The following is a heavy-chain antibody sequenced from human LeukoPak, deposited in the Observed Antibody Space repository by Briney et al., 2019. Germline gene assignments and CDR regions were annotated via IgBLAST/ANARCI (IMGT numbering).Heavy chain of an antibody. Sequence: GASVKVSCKASGYTFTSYGISWVRQAPGQGLEWLGWISAYNGNTNYAQKLQGRVTMTTDTSTSTVYMELRSLRSDDSAVYYCARDLIYERRSGYGYWGQGTLVTVSS. CDR2: ISAYNGNT. CDR1: GYTFTSYG. CDR3: ARDLIYERRSGYGY. J-gene: IGHJ4*02. D-gene: IGHD3-3*01. V-gene: IGHV1-18*01.